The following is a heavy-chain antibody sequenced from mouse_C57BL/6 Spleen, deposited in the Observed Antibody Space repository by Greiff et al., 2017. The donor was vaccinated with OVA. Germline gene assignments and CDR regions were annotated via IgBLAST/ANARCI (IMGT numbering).Heavy chain of an antibody. CDR2: IYPRSGNT. D-gene: IGHD1-1*01. V-gene: IGHV1-81*01. J-gene: IGHJ3*01. CDR1: GYTFTSYG. Sequence: VQLQQSGAELARPGASVKLSCKASGYTFTSYGISWVKQRTGQGLEWIGEIYPRSGNTYYNEKFKGKATLTADKSSSTAYMELRSLTSEDSAVYFCARGEFITTVVAPPWFAYWGQGTLVTVSA. CDR3: ARGEFITTVVAPPWFAY.